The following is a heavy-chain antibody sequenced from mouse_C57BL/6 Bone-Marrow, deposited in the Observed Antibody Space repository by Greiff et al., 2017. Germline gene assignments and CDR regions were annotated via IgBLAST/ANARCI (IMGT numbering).Heavy chain of an antibody. CDR2: IWSGGST. D-gene: IGHD1-1*01. CDR1: GFSLTSYG. J-gene: IGHJ1*03. CDR3: ARAPGTTVVADWYFDV. Sequence: QVQLKESGPGLVQPSQSLSITCTVSGFSLTSYGVHWVRQSPGKGLEWLGVIWSGGSTDYNAAFISRLSISKDNSKSQVFFKMNSLQADDTAIYYCARAPGTTVVADWYFDVWGTGTTVTVSS. V-gene: IGHV2-2*01.